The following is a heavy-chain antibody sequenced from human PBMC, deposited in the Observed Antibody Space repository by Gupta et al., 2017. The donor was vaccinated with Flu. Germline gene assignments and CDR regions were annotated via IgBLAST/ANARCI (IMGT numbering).Heavy chain of an antibody. J-gene: IGHJ4*02. CDR2: INHGGST. Sequence: QVQLQQWGAGLLKPSETLSLTCAVYGGSFSGHYWSWLRQLPGKGLEWIGEINHGGSTNYNPSLKSRVTLSVDTSKNQFSLKLRSVTAADTAVYYCAREHVGRITMTVVWDSWGQGTLVTVSP. V-gene: IGHV4-34*01. CDR1: GGSFSGHY. D-gene: IGHD3-22*01. CDR3: AREHVGRITMTVVWDS.